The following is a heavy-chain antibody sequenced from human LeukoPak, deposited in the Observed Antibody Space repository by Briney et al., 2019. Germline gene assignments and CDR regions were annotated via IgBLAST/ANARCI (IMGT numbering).Heavy chain of an antibody. J-gene: IGHJ4*02. CDR2: IYTSGST. Sequence: SQTLSLTCTVSGGSISSGSYYWSWIRQPAGKRLEWIGRIYTSGSTNYNPSLKSRVTISVDTSKNQFSLKLSSVTAADMAVYYCASQRRGYSSYFDYWGQGTLVTVSS. D-gene: IGHD5-18*01. V-gene: IGHV4-61*02. CDR3: ASQRRGYSSYFDY. CDR1: GGSISSGSYY.